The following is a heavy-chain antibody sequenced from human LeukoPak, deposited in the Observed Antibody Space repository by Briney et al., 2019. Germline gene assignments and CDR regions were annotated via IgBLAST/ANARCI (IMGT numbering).Heavy chain of an antibody. Sequence: PGGSLRLSCAASGFTVSSNYMSWVRQAPGKGLEWVSVIYSGGSTYYADSVKGRFTISRDNSKNTLYLQMNSLRAEDTAVYYCAKSGDIVVVVAATPWFDPWGQGTLVTVSS. J-gene: IGHJ5*02. CDR3: AKSGDIVVVVAATPWFDP. V-gene: IGHV3-66*01. CDR1: GFTVSSNY. CDR2: IYSGGST. D-gene: IGHD2-15*01.